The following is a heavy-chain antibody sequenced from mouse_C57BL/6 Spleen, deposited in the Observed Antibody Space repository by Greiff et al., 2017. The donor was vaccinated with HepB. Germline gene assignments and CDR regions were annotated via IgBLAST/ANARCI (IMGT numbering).Heavy chain of an antibody. CDR3: ARCYYGSSHEFAY. J-gene: IGHJ3*01. CDR2: IDPSDSYT. Sequence: QVQLQQPGAELVMPGASVKLSCKASGYTFTSYWMHWVKQRPGQGLEWIGEIDPSDSYTNYNQKFKGKSTLTVDKSSSTAYMQLSSLASEDSAVYYCARCYYGSSHEFAYWGQGTLVTVSA. CDR1: GYTFTSYW. D-gene: IGHD1-1*01. V-gene: IGHV1-69*01.